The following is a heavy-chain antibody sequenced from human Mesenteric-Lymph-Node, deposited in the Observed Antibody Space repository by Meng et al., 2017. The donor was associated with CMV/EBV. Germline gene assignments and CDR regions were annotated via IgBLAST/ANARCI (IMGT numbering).Heavy chain of an antibody. V-gene: IGHV7-4-1*02. Sequence: SGYTVTNYAWNWLRQAPGQGLEWIGWIDTNTGNPTYGQGFTGRFVFSMDTSVSTAYLQISSLEAEDTAVYFCARDAIAVAGNVGYDFWGQGTPVTVSS. CDR1: GYTVTNYA. CDR3: ARDAIAVAGNVGYDF. D-gene: IGHD6-13*01. CDR2: IDTNTGNP. J-gene: IGHJ4*02.